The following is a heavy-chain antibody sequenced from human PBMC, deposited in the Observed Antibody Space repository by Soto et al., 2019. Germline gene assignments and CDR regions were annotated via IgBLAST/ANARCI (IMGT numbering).Heavy chain of an antibody. V-gene: IGHV5-51*01. J-gene: IGHJ3*02. CDR2: IYPSDSET. CDR3: ARVDSSGYYSVGAFDI. D-gene: IGHD3-22*01. Sequence: SGESLKISCRGSGYRFTSYWIGWVRQMPGKGLEWVGIIYPSDSETIYSPSFQGQVTISADKSISTAYLQWSSLKASDTAMYYCARVDSSGYYSVGAFDIWGQGTMVTVSS. CDR1: GYRFTSYW.